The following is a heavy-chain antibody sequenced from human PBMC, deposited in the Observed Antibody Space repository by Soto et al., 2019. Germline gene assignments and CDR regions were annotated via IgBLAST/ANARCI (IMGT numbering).Heavy chain of an antibody. CDR3: ARWFTYGNFDYFDY. Sequence: PGGSLRLSCAASGFTFSSDWMHWFRQAPGKGLVWVSRIDSGGRTTTYADSVKGRFTISRDNAKNTLYLQMNGLRAEDTALYYCARWFTYGNFDYFDYWGQGTQVNVSS. V-gene: IGHV3-74*01. J-gene: IGHJ4*02. CDR2: IDSGGRTT. CDR1: GFTFSSDW. D-gene: IGHD3-10*01.